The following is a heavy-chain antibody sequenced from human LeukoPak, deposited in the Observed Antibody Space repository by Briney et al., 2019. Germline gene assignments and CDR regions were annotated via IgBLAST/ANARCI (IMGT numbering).Heavy chain of an antibody. CDR2: IKQDGSEK. J-gene: IGHJ3*02. D-gene: IGHD6-19*01. V-gene: IGHV3-7*03. Sequence: SGGSLRLSCAASGFTFSSYGMSWVRQAPGKGLEWVANIKQDGSEKYYVDSVKGRFTISRDNAKNSLYLQMNSLRAEDTAVYYCAKGEHSTGWYFDAFDIWGQGTMVTVSS. CDR1: GFTFSSYG. CDR3: AKGEHSTGWYFDAFDI.